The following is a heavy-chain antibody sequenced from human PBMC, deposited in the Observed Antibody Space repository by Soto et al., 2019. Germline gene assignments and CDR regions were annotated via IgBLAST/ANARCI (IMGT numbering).Heavy chain of an antibody. CDR1: GFTFTSYW. D-gene: IGHD6-19*01. CDR3: TRSKGLVAGYYYGMDV. V-gene: IGHV3-74*01. CDR2: INADGNSI. J-gene: IGHJ6*02. Sequence: EVQLVESGGGLVQPGGSLRLSCATSGFTFTSYWMHWVRQAPGKGLEWVSRINADGNSINYADSVKGRFTISRDNAKNTLYLQMDSLRAEDTAVYYCTRSKGLVAGYYYGMDVWGQGTTVTVSS.